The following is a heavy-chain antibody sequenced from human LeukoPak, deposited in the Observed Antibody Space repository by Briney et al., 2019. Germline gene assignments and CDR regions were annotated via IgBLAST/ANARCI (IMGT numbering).Heavy chain of an antibody. CDR1: TGSISSYY. Sequence: SETLSLTCAVSTGSISSYYWSWIRQPPGKGLEWIGYIYFSGSTNYNPFLRSRVTISVDTSKNQFSLKLSSVTAADTAVYYCARLLHCGGDCYSSAFDIWGQGTMVTVSS. CDR2: IYFSGST. CDR3: ARLLHCGGDCYSSAFDI. V-gene: IGHV4-59*01. D-gene: IGHD2-21*02. J-gene: IGHJ3*02.